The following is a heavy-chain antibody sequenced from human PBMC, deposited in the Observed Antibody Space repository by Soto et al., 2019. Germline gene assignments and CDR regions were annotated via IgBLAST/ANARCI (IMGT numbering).Heavy chain of an antibody. J-gene: IGHJ1*01. CDR2: ILYDGDNE. CDR3: ARDRVESGYPEYFQH. D-gene: IGHD3-22*01. V-gene: IGHV3-30*03. Sequence: GGSPRLSCAAPWVTFSNYALHWVRQAPGKGLEWLAIILYDGDNEYYADSVRGRFTISRDNSKNTLYLQTNNLRHEDTAVYYCARDRVESGYPEYFQHWGQGTLVTVSS. CDR1: WVTFSNYA.